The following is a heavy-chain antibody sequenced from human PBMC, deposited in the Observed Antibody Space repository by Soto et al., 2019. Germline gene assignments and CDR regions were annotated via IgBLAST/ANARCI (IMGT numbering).Heavy chain of an antibody. CDR3: ARETYGDYVGYFDP. V-gene: IGHV4-59*12. Sequence: SETLSLTCTVSRVSMSDYFWSWIRQPPGKGLEWIGYIFHTGSTNYNPSLKSRVTISLDTSRKQFSLKLNSVTAADTAVYYCARETYGDYVGYFDPWGQGTLVTVSS. J-gene: IGHJ5*02. CDR1: RVSMSDYF. D-gene: IGHD4-17*01. CDR2: IFHTGST.